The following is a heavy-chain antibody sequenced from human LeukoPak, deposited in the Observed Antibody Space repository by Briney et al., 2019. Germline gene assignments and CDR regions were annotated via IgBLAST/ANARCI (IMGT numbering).Heavy chain of an antibody. CDR1: GGSISSTSYY. CDR2: INHSGIT. D-gene: IGHD3-10*01. V-gene: IGHV4-39*07. Sequence: PSETLSLTCTVSGGSISSTSYYWGWIRQPPGKGLEWIGEINHSGITNYNPSLKSRVTISVDTSKNQFSLKLSSVTAADTAVYYCARGRGVLLWFGELLTSSAFDYWGQGTLVTVSS. CDR3: ARGRGVLLWFGELLTSSAFDY. J-gene: IGHJ4*02.